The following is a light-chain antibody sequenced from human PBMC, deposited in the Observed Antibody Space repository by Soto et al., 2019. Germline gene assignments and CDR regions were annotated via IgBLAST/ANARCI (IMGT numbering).Light chain of an antibody. CDR3: QQYGSSPWT. J-gene: IGKJ1*01. CDR1: QSVSSSW. CDR2: GAS. V-gene: IGKV3-20*01. Sequence: EIVLTQSPGTLSLSPGERATLSCRASQSVSSSWLAWYQQKPGQAPRLLIYGASSRATGIPDRVSGSGSGTDFTLTISRLEPEDFAVYYCQQYGSSPWTFGQGTKGEIK.